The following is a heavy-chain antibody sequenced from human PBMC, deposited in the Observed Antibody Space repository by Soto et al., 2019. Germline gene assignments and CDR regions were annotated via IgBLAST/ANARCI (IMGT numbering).Heavy chain of an antibody. D-gene: IGHD1-26*01. V-gene: IGHV4-59*11. Sequence: SETLSLTCTVSGGSISSHYWSWFLQAPGKGLEWIGHIYYRGSTTYNPSLRSRSTISVGTSNNQFSLKLNSVTTAATAVYYCARDGSEASGMDVWGQGTKVTVSS. J-gene: IGHJ6*02. CDR3: ARDGSEASGMDV. CDR2: IYYRGST. CDR1: GGSISSHY.